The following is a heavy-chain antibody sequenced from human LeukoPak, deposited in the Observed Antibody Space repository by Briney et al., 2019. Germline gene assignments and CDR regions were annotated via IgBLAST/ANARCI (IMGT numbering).Heavy chain of an antibody. D-gene: IGHD3-10*01. CDR1: GFTFSSYA. V-gene: IGHV3-64*01. CDR2: ISSNGGST. Sequence: PGGSLRLSCAASGFTFSSYAMHWVRQAPGKGLEYVSAISSNGGSTYYANSVKGRFTISRDNAKNSLYLQMNSLRAEDTAVYYCARAVVLLWFGELSSGMDVWGQGTTVTVSS. CDR3: ARAVVLLWFGELSSGMDV. J-gene: IGHJ6*02.